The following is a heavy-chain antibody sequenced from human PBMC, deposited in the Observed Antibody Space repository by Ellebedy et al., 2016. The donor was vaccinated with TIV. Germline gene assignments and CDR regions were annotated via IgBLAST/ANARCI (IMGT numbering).Heavy chain of an antibody. V-gene: IGHV1-46*01. CDR3: ARDGAPLPPIGDNGNWFDP. D-gene: IGHD4-17*01. CDR2: INPSRGST. Sequence: ASVKVSXKSSGYTFTRYFIHWVRQAPGQGLEWMGIINPSRGSTNYAPKFQGRVTMTRDTPTRTVYLEVTSLKSEDTAVYYCARDGAPLPPIGDNGNWFDPWGQGSLITVSS. J-gene: IGHJ5*02. CDR1: GYTFTRYF.